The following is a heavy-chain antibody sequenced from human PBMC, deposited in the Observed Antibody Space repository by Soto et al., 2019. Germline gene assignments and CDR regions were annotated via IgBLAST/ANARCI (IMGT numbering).Heavy chain of an antibody. Sequence: ASVKVSCKASGYTFTSYGISWVRQAPGQGLEGMGWISAYNGNTNYAQKLQGRVTMTTDTSTSTAYMELRSLRSDDTAVYYCARGGGYCSSTICSIRSPYSYGMDVWGEGTKVTVSS. CDR2: ISAYNGNT. J-gene: IGHJ6*04. CDR1: GYTFTSYG. CDR3: ARGGGYCSSTICSIRSPYSYGMDV. V-gene: IGHV1-18*01. D-gene: IGHD2-2*01.